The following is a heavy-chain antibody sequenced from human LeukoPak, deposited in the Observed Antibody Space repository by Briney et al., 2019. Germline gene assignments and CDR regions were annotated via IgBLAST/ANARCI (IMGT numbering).Heavy chain of an antibody. CDR1: GFTFDDYA. CDR3: AKDYRYDSSGYIDY. Sequence: GGSLRLSCAASGFTFDDYAMHWVRQAPGKGLEWVSGISWNSGSIGYADSVKGRFTISRDNAKNSLYLQMNSLRAEDTALYYCAKDYRYDSSGYIDYXGXGTLVTVSS. CDR2: ISWNSGSI. D-gene: IGHD3-22*01. V-gene: IGHV3-9*01. J-gene: IGHJ4*02.